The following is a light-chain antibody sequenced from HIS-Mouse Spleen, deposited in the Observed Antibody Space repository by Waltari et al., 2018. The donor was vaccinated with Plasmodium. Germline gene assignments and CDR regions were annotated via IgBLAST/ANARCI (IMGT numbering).Light chain of an antibody. CDR3: AAWDDSLNGYV. CDR1: SSNIGSNT. CDR2: SNN. J-gene: IGLJ1*01. Sequence: QSVLTQPPSASGTPGQRVTISCSGSSSNIGSNTVNWYQPPPGTAPKLLIKSNNQRPSGVPDRFSGSKSGTSASLAISGLQSEDEADYYCAAWDDSLNGYVFGTGTKVTVL. V-gene: IGLV1-44*01.